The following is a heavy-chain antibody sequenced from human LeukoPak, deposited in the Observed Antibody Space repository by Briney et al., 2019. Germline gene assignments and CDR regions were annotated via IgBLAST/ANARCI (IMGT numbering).Heavy chain of an antibody. Sequence: GGSLRLSCAASRFTFSSYWMSWVRQAPGKGLEWVANIKQGGSEKYYVDSVKGRFTISRDNAKNSLYLQMNSLRAEDTAVYYCARVRVLRFLEWLLQYYFDYWGQGTLVTVSS. CDR2: IKQGGSEK. D-gene: IGHD3-3*01. J-gene: IGHJ4*02. CDR3: ARVRVLRFLEWLLQYYFDY. V-gene: IGHV3-7*01. CDR1: RFTFSSYW.